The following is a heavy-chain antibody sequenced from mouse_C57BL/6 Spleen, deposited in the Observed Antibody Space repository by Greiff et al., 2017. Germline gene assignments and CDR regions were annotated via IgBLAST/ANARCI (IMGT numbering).Heavy chain of an antibody. J-gene: IGHJ3*01. Sequence: QVQLKESGPGLVQPSQSLSITCTVSGFSLTSYGVHWVRQSPGKGLEWLGGIWSGGSTDYNAAFISRLSISKDNSKSQVFFKMNSLQADDTAIYYCATNWDGAWFAYWGQGTLVTVSA. CDR3: ATNWDGAWFAY. CDR1: GFSLTSYG. D-gene: IGHD4-1*02. V-gene: IGHV2-2*01. CDR2: IWSGGST.